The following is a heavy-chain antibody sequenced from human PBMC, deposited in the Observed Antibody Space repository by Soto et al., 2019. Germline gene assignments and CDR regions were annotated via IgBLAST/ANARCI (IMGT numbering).Heavy chain of an antibody. V-gene: IGHV4-59*01. CDR2: IYYSGST. J-gene: IGHJ2*01. CDR1: GGSISSYY. CDR3: ARVYYDILTGPNWYFDL. Sequence: QVQLQESGPGLVKPSETLSLTCTVSGGSISSYYWSWIRQPPGKGLEWIGYIYYSGSTNYNPSLKSRVIISVDTSKNQFSLKLSSVTAADTAVYYCARVYYDILTGPNWYFDLWGRGTLVTVSS. D-gene: IGHD3-9*01.